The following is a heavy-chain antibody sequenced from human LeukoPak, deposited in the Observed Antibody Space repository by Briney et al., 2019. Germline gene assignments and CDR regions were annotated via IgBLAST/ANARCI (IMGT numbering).Heavy chain of an antibody. V-gene: IGHV1-18*01. Sequence: ASVKVSCKASGYTFTSYGISWVRQAPGQGLEWMGWISAYNGSTNYAQKLQGRVTMTTDTSTSTAYMELRSLRSDDTAVYYCARDPKVHRQLASYFDYWGQGTLVTVSS. CDR3: ARDPKVHRQLASYFDY. CDR1: GYTFTSYG. CDR2: ISAYNGST. J-gene: IGHJ4*02. D-gene: IGHD6-13*01.